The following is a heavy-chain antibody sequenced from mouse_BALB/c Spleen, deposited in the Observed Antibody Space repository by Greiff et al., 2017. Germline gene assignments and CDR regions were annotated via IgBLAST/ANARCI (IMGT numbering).Heavy chain of an antibody. Sequence: QVHVKQPGAELVMPGASVKMSCKASGYTFTDYWMHWVKQRPGQGLEWIGAIDTSDSYTSYNQKFKGKATLTVDESSSTAYMQLSSLTSEDSAVYYCARGGYAMDYWGQGTSVTVSS. V-gene: IGHV1-69*01. CDR1: GYTFTDYW. J-gene: IGHJ4*01. CDR2: IDTSDSYT. CDR3: ARGGYAMDY.